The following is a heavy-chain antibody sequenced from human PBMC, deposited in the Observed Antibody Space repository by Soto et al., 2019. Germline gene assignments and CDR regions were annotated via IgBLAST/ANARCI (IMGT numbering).Heavy chain of an antibody. Sequence: PSETLSLTCTVSGGSISSSSYSWSWIRQPPGKGLEWIGYIYHSGSTYYNPSLKSRVTISVDRSKNQFSLKLSSVTAADTAVYYCARGQVVAAQHWGQGTLVTVSS. CDR3: ARGQVVAAQH. D-gene: IGHD2-15*01. J-gene: IGHJ4*02. CDR2: IYHSGST. CDR1: GGSISSSSYS. V-gene: IGHV4-30-2*01.